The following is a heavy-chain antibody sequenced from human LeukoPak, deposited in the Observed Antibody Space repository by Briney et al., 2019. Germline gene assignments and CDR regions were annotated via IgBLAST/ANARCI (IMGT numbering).Heavy chain of an antibody. V-gene: IGHV4-4*09. CDR1: GGSISSYY. Sequence: SETLSLTCTVSGGSISSYYWSWIRQPPGKGLEWIGYIYTSGSTNYYPSLKSRVTISVDTSKNQFSLKLSSVTAADTAVYYCARQGVTGTTPDYWGQGTLVTVSS. D-gene: IGHD1-7*01. CDR2: IYTSGST. CDR3: ARQGVTGTTPDY. J-gene: IGHJ4*02.